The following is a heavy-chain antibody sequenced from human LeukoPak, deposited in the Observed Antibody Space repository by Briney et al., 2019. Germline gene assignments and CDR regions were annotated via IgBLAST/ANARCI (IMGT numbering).Heavy chain of an antibody. V-gene: IGHV3-23*01. D-gene: IGHD6-19*01. CDR1: EFTLSRYA. CDR2: ISASGTST. J-gene: IGHJ5*02. Sequence: GGSLRLSCAASEFTLSRYAMSWVRQTPGKGLEWVSAISASGTSTDYADSVKGRFTISRDNSKNTLYLQMNSLRAEDTAIYYCAPKQGKGLVRDTWSTPGGQATLATVPS. CDR3: APKQGKGLVRDTWSTP.